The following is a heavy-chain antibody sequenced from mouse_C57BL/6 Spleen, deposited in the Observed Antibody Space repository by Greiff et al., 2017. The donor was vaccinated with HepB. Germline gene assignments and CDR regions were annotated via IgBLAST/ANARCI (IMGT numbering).Heavy chain of an antibody. Sequence: EVQLQQSGPELVKPGASVKISCKASGYTFTDYYMNWVKQSHGKSLEWIGDINPNNGGTSYNQKFKGKATLTVDKSSSTAYMELRSLTSEDSAVYYCASYDGGVYFDYWGQGTTLTVSS. V-gene: IGHV1-26*01. CDR2: INPNNGGT. J-gene: IGHJ2*01. CDR3: ASYDGGVYFDY. D-gene: IGHD2-3*01. CDR1: GYTFTDYY.